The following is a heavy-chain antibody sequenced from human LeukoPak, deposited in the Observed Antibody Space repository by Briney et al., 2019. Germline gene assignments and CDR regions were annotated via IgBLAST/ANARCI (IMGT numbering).Heavy chain of an antibody. D-gene: IGHD2-15*01. CDR3: AKQLGYCSDGSCYFPY. J-gene: IGHJ4*02. CDR2: ISGSGDAP. Sequence: GGSLRLSCAASGFTFSRNAMSWVRQAPGKGLEWVSAISGSGDAPYYADSVQGRFTITRDNSKSTLCLQMNSLRAEDTAVYYCAKQLGYCSDGSCYFPYWGQGTLVTVSS. V-gene: IGHV3-23*01. CDR1: GFTFSRNA.